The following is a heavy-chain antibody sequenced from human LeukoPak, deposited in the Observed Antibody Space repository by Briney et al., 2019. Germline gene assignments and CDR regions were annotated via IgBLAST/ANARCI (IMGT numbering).Heavy chain of an antibody. CDR2: ISYDGSNK. CDR3: AKGPDPISHYDFWSGKPPSFDY. V-gene: IGHV3-30*18. CDR1: GFTFSSYG. J-gene: IGHJ4*02. Sequence: QPGGSLRLSCAASGFTFSSYGMHWVRQAPGKGLEWVAVISYDGSNKYYADSVKGRFTISRDNSKNTLYLQMNSLRAEDTAVYYCAKGPDPISHYDFWSGKPPSFDYWGQGTLVTVSS. D-gene: IGHD3-3*01.